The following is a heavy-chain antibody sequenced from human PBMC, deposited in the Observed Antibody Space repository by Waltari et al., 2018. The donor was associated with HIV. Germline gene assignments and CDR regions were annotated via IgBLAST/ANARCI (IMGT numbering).Heavy chain of an antibody. Sequence: QVQLQESGPGLVKPSETLSLTCTVSGGSISSYYWSWIRQPPGKGLEWIGYIYYSGSTNYNPPVKRRGTISVDTSKNQFSLKLSSVTAAETAVYYCARQNDYYDSSGYYLGWFDPWGQGTLVTVSS. J-gene: IGHJ5*02. D-gene: IGHD3-22*01. V-gene: IGHV4-59*01. CDR1: GGSISSYY. CDR3: ARQNDYYDSSGYYLGWFDP. CDR2: IYYSGST.